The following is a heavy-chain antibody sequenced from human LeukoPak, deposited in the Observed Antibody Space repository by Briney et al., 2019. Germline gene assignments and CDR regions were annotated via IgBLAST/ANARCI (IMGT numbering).Heavy chain of an antibody. Sequence: ESLKISCKASGYTFTHQWIGWVRQKSGSGLEWMGIIYPRDSDTRYSPPFQGHVSISADTSINTAYLEWSRLEASDTAIYYCARHSDVIGAIWGQGTLVTVSS. CDR3: ARHSDVIGAI. D-gene: IGHD3-10*01. J-gene: IGHJ4*02. V-gene: IGHV5-51*01. CDR2: IYPRDSDT. CDR1: GYTFTHQW.